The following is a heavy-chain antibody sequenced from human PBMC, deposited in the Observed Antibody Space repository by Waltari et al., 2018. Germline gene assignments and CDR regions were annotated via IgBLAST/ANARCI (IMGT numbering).Heavy chain of an antibody. CDR1: GGSISSYY. V-gene: IGHV4-59*01. CDR3: ARESGYSYGPFDY. J-gene: IGHJ4*02. CDR2: IYYSGSP. D-gene: IGHD5-18*01. Sequence: QVQLQESGPGLVEPSETLSLTCTVSGGSISSYYWSWLRQPPGKGLEWIGYIYYSGSPNYNPSLKSRVTISVDTSKNQFSLKLSSVTAADTAVYYCARESGYSYGPFDYWGQGTLVTVSS.